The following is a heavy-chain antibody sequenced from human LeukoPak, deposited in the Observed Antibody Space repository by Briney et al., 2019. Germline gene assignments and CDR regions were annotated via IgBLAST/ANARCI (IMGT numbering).Heavy chain of an antibody. V-gene: IGHV5-51*01. CDR1: GYSFPSYW. Sequence: GESLNITCKGSGYSFPSYWIGWVRQMPGKGLEWMGIIYPGDSDTRYSPSFQGQVTISADKSISTAYLQWSSLKASDTAMYYCARYSSSWFDYWGQGTLVTVST. D-gene: IGHD6-13*01. CDR2: IYPGDSDT. J-gene: IGHJ4*02. CDR3: ARYSSSWFDY.